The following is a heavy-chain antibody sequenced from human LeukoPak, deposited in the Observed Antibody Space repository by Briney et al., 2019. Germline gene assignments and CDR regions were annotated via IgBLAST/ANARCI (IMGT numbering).Heavy chain of an antibody. CDR1: GFTFSDHY. CDR2: ITNKPKSYNT. J-gene: IGHJ4*02. V-gene: IGHV3-72*01. CDR3: ARGFHYDFWSGSYYFDY. Sequence: GGSLRLSCAASGFTFSDHYMDWVRQAPGKGLEWVGRITNKPKSYNTEYAASVKGRFAISRDDSKNSLYLQMNSLKTEDTAVYYCARGFHYDFWSGSYYFDYWGQGTLVTVSS. D-gene: IGHD3-3*01.